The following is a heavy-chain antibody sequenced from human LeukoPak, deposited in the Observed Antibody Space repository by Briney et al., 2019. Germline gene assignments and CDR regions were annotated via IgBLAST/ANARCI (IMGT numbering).Heavy chain of an antibody. Sequence: PGGSLRLSCAASGFTFTEYSIIWVRQAPGKGLEWVSFISDISDRSSTIHYADSVKGRFTISRDNAERSVYLQMNSLRADDTAVYYCARVRGPTLKTCYMDVWGTGPRSPSP. V-gene: IGHV3-48*04. J-gene: IGHJ6*03. CDR2: ISDRSSTI. D-gene: IGHD3-10*01. CDR1: GFTFTEYS. CDR3: ARVRGPTLKTCYMDV.